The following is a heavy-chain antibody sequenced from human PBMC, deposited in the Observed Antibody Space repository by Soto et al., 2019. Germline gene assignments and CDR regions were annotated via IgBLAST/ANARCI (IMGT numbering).Heavy chain of an antibody. CDR1: GFTFSSYA. CDR2: ISYDGNNK. D-gene: IGHD2-15*01. J-gene: IGHJ6*02. Sequence: QVQLVESGGGVVQPGRSLRLSCAASGFTFSSYAMYWVHQAPGKGLEWVAVISYDGNNKYYADSVKGRFTISRDNSKKTLYLQMNSVRAEDMAVYYCARAGCDGGSCYTLVGLRYGMDVWGQGTTVTVSS. V-gene: IGHV3-30-3*01. CDR3: ARAGCDGGSCYTLVGLRYGMDV.